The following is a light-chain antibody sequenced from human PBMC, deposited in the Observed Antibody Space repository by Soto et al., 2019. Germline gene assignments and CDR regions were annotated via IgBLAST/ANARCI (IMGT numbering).Light chain of an antibody. CDR3: QQYYSYPQT. CDR2: AAS. V-gene: IGKV1-8*01. CDR1: QGISSY. Sequence: IRMTQSPSSLSASTADRVTIGEGASQGISSYLAWYQQKPGKAPKLLIYAASTLQSGVPSRFSGSGSGTDFTLTISCLQSEDFATYYCQQYYSYPQTFGQGTKVDIK. J-gene: IGKJ1*01.